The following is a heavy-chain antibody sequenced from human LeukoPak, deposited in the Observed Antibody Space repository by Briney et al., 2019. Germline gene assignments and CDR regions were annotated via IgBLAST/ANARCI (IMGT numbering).Heavy chain of an antibody. Sequence: PGGSLRLSCAASRFSSSSFAMSWVRQAPGKGLEWLSSISTGGDGTYYADSVKGRFTVSRDNSMNTLYLQMDRLRVDDTALYYCATDTPSSPFDFWGQGTLVIVSS. D-gene: IGHD6-6*01. CDR1: RFSSSSFA. CDR2: ISTGGDGT. CDR3: ATDTPSSPFDF. V-gene: IGHV3-23*01. J-gene: IGHJ4*02.